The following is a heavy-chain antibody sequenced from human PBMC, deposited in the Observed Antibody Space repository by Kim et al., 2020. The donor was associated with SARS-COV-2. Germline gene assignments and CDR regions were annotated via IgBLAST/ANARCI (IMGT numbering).Heavy chain of an antibody. CDR3: AKSDCGGGSCYLINL. CDR1: GFTSSNYD. J-gene: IGHJ2*01. CDR2: ISGSGGTT. V-gene: IGHV3-23*01. Sequence: GGSLRLSCAASGFTSSNYDMNWVRQAPGRGLEWVSGISGSGGTTYYADSVKGRFIMSRDNSKDTLYLYMSTLRAEDTATYYCAKSDCGGGSCYLINLWG. D-gene: IGHD2-15*01.